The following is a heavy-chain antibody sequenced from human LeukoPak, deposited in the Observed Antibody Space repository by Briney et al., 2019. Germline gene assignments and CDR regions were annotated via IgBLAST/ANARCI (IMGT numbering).Heavy chain of an antibody. CDR2: IKQDGSEK. Sequence: GGSLRLSCAASGFTFSSYWVSWVRQAPGKGLEWVANIKQDGSEKYYVDSVKGRFTISRDDAKNSLYLQMNSLRAEGTAVYYCARDPGSYYGSGSRYYYYYYMDVWGRGTTVTVSS. CDR1: GFTFSSYW. D-gene: IGHD3-10*01. V-gene: IGHV3-7*01. CDR3: ARDPGSYYGSGSRYYYYYYMDV. J-gene: IGHJ6*03.